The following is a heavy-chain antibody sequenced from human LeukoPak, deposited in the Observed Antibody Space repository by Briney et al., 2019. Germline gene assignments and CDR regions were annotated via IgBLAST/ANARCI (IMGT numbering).Heavy chain of an antibody. CDR2: ISDSGVNT. J-gene: IGHJ4*02. D-gene: IGHD3-10*01. CDR1: GFTFSICP. Sequence: GGSLRLSCAASGFTFSICPMTWVRQAPGKGLEWVSSISDSGVNTWYADSVKGRFTISRDNSKNTMYLQMNRLRAEDTAVYYCAAGITLLRGVMDFWGQGTLVTVSS. CDR3: AAGITLLRGVMDF. V-gene: IGHV3-23*01.